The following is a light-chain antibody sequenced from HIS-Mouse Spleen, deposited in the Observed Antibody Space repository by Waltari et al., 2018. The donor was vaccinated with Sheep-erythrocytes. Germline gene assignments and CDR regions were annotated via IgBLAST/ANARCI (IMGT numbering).Light chain of an antibody. J-gene: IGLJ3*02. CDR1: SSDVGGYND. Sequence: QSALTQPPSASGSPGQSVTISCPGTSSDVGGYNDVPWYQQPPGKAPTLRIYEVSKRPSGVPDRFSGSKSGNTASLTVSGLQAEDEADYYCSSYAGSNNWVFGGGTKLTVL. V-gene: IGLV2-8*01. CDR3: SSYAGSNNWV. CDR2: EVS.